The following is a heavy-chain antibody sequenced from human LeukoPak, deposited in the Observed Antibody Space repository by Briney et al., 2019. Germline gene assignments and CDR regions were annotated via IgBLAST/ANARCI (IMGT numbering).Heavy chain of an antibody. CDR1: GYTFTAYY. J-gene: IGHJ1*01. V-gene: IGHV1-2*02. CDR2: INPNSGAT. Sequence: GASGKVSCKASGYTFTAYYIHWVRQAPGQGLEWMGWINPNSGATNHAQNFQARVAMTRDTSISTAYMELSSLRSDDTAVYYCARHTDDLGYFQHWGQGTLVTVSS. CDR3: ARHTDDLGYFQH. D-gene: IGHD3-16*01.